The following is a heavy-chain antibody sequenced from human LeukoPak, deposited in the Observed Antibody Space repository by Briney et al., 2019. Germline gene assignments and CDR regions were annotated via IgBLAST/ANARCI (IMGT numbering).Heavy chain of an antibody. CDR1: GYTFTGYY. D-gene: IGHD6-19*01. J-gene: IGHJ4*02. V-gene: IGHV1-2*02. CDR3: ARVFSGWCVDY. CDR2: INPNSGGT. Sequence: ASVKVSCKASGYTFTGYYMHWVRQAPGQGLEWMGWINPNSGGTNYAQKFQGRVTMTRDTSISTAYMELSSLRSEDTAVYYCARVFSGWCVDYWGQGTLVTVSS.